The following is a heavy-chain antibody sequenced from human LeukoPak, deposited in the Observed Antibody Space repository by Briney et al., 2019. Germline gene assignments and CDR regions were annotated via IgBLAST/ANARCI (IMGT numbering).Heavy chain of an antibody. D-gene: IGHD3-22*01. Sequence: GGSLRLSCAASGFTFSSYSVNWVRQAPGKGLEWVSSISSGSSYIYYADSVKGRFTISRDNAKNSLYLQMNSLRAEDTAVYYCARDRRSGSYDSTDASDYWGQGTLVTVSS. CDR3: ARDRRSGSYDSTDASDY. CDR1: GFTFSSYS. J-gene: IGHJ4*02. CDR2: ISSGSSYI. V-gene: IGHV3-21*01.